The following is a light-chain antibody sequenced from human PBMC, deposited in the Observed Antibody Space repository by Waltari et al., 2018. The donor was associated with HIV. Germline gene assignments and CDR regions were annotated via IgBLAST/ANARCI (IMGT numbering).Light chain of an antibody. J-gene: IGLJ2*01. CDR1: SSNIGSNY. Sequence: QSVLTQPPSASGTPGQRVTISCSGSSSNIGSNYVYWYQQLPGTAPKLLIYRNNQRPSGVPARFSGSKSGTSASLAISGLRSEDEADYYCAAWDDSLYVVFGGGTKLTVL. CDR3: AAWDDSLYVV. CDR2: RNN. V-gene: IGLV1-47*01.